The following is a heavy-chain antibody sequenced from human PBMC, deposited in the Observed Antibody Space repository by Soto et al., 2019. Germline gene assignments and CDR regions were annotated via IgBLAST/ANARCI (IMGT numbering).Heavy chain of an antibody. J-gene: IGHJ6*02. CDR2: IRSKAYGGTT. CDR3: TRVAYYDFWSGYYDRPSDYYYGMDV. V-gene: IGHV3-49*03. D-gene: IGHD3-3*01. CDR1: GFTFGDYA. Sequence: GGSLRLSCTASGFTFGDYAMSWFRQAPGKGLEWVGFIRSKAYGGTTEYAASVKGRFTISRDDSKSIAYLQMNSLKTEDTAVYYCTRVAYYDFWSGYYDRPSDYYYGMDVWGQGTTVTVSS.